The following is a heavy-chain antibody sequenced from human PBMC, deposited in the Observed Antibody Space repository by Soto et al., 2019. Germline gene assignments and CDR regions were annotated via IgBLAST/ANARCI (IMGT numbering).Heavy chain of an antibody. J-gene: IGHJ4*02. CDR2: IIPILGIA. V-gene: IGHV1-69*08. CDR1: GGTFSSYT. Sequence: QVQLVQSGAEVKKPGSSVKVSCKASGGTFSSYTISWVRQAPGQGLEWMGRIIPILGIANYAQKFQGRVTITANKSTSTAYMELSSLRSEDTAVYYCARDPIWGSRGLSGSYNDYWGQGTLVTVSS. CDR3: ARDPIWGSRGLSGSYNDY. D-gene: IGHD1-26*01.